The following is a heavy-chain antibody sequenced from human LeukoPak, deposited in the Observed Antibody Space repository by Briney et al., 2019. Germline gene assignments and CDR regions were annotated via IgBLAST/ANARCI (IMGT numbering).Heavy chain of an antibody. CDR3: ARGDIPYYYGMDV. CDR2: IIPILGIA. Sequence: SVKVSCKASGGTFSSYAISWVRQASGQGLEWMGRIIPILGIANYAQKFQGRVTITADKSTSTAYMELSSLRSEDTAVYYCARGDIPYYYGMDVWGQGTTVTVSS. CDR1: GGTFSSYA. J-gene: IGHJ6*02. V-gene: IGHV1-69*04. D-gene: IGHD3-9*01.